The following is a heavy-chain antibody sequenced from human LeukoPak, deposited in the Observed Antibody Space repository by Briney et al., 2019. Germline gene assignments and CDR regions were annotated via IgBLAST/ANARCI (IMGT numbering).Heavy chain of an antibody. CDR1: GGSLSGYY. CDR2: IYYSGST. D-gene: IGHD2-2*02. V-gene: IGHV4-34*01. CDR3: ARDRAYCSSTSCYTNWFDP. J-gene: IGHJ5*02. Sequence: SQTLSLTCGVSGGSLSGYYWNWVRQPPGKGLEWIGSIYYSGSTYYNPSLKSRVTISVDTSQNQFSLRLRSLTAADTAVYYCARDRAYCSSTSCYTNWFDPWGQGTLVTVSS.